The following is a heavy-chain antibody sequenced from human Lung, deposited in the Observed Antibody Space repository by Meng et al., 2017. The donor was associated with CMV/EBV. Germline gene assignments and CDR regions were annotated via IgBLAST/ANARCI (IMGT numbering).Heavy chain of an antibody. J-gene: IGHJ4*02. CDR1: GYTFTTYG. Sequence: SVXVSXXASGYTFTTYGISWVRQAPGQGLEWMGWIGVYDGKTNYAQKLQGRVTMTTDISTTTAYMDLRSLRSDDTAVYYCARDRGISGTTFRGDYWGQGTLVXVSS. V-gene: IGHV1-18*01. D-gene: IGHD1-20*01. CDR2: IGVYDGKT. CDR3: ARDRGISGTTFRGDY.